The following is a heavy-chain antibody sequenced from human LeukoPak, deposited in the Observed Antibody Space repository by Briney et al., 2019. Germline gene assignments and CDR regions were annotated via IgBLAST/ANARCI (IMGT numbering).Heavy chain of an antibody. CDR3: ARDESSGSYYSDY. Sequence: ASVKVSCKASGYSFSSYGISWVRQAPGQGLEWMGWISAYNGNTKYALKLQGRVTMTTDTSTSTAYMELRSLRSDDTAVYYCARDESSGSYYSDYWGQGTLVTVSS. D-gene: IGHD1-26*01. V-gene: IGHV1-18*01. CDR1: GYSFSSYG. J-gene: IGHJ4*02. CDR2: ISAYNGNT.